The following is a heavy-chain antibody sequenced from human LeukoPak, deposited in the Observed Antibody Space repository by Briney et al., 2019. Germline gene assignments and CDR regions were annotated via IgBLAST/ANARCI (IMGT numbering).Heavy chain of an antibody. CDR1: GYSFTSQW. V-gene: IGHV5-51*01. D-gene: IGHD6-19*01. CDR2: IYPGDADT. CDR3: ARAPHSSGLFDP. J-gene: IGHJ5*02. Sequence: GESLKISCKTSGYSFTSQWIGWVRQTPGKGLEWMGIIYPGDADTRYSPSFQGQVTISADKSISTAYLQWSSLKASDTAMYYCARAPHSSGLFDPWGQGTLVTVSS.